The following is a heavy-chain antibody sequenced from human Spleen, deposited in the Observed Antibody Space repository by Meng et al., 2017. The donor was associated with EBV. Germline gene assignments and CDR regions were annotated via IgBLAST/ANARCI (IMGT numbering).Heavy chain of an antibody. D-gene: IGHD3-10*01. J-gene: IGHJ5*02. CDR2: ISGYNGYT. V-gene: IGHV1-18*01. CDR3: ARAPMVQGEGWFDP. Sequence: QAHLIQSGAEVNKPGASVKVSCKTSGYTFTRYGITLVRQAPGQGLEWMGWISGYNGYTNYAQNLQDRVTMTTDTSTSTAYMELRSLRSDDTAVYYCARAPMVQGEGWFDPWGQGTLVTVSS. CDR1: GYTFTRYG.